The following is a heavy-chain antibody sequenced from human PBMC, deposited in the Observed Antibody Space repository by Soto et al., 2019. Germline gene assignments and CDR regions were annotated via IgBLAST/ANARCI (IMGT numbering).Heavy chain of an antibody. CDR3: AADATAWQQLMPSDY. CDR1: GFTFTSSA. D-gene: IGHD6-13*01. Sequence: SVKVSCKASGFTFTSSAFQWVRQARGQRLEWIGWIAVGSGYTNYAQRFQDRVTLTRDMSTATTYMELSRLTSEDTAIYYCAADATAWQQLMPSDYWGQGTLVTVSS. V-gene: IGHV1-58*01. CDR2: IAVGSGYT. J-gene: IGHJ4*02.